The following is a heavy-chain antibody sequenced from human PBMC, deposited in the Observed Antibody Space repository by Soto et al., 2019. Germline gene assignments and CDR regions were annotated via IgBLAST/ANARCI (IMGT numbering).Heavy chain of an antibody. D-gene: IGHD3-3*01. V-gene: IGHV3-30*18. J-gene: IGHJ6*03. CDR2: ISYDGSNK. CDR1: GFTFSNYG. CDR3: AKSDFNYFYLDV. Sequence: QVQLVESGGGVVQPGRALRLSCAASGFTFSNYGMHWVRQAPGKGLEWVAVISYDGSNKLYADSVKGRFTISRDNSKNTVYLQMNSLRAEDSAVYYCAKSDFNYFYLDVWGKGTTVTVSS.